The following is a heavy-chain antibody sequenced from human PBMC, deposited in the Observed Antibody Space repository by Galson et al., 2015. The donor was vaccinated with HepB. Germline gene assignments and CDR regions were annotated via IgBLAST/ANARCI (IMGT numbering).Heavy chain of an antibody. CDR2: IIPIFGTA. CDR3: AREGAATFGGVIVASLFDY. J-gene: IGHJ4*02. D-gene: IGHD3-16*02. Sequence: SVKVSCKASGGTFSSYAISWVRQAPGQGLEWMGGIIPIFGTANYAQKFQGRVTITADESTSTAYMELSSLRSEDTAVYYCAREGAATFGGVIVASLFDYWGQGTLVTVSS. CDR1: GGTFSSYA. V-gene: IGHV1-69*13.